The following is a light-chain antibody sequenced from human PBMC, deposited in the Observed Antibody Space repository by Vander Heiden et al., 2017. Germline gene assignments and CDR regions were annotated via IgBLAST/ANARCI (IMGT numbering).Light chain of an antibody. CDR3: SSYTSSSTFV. CDR2: DVS. J-gene: IGLJ1*01. Sequence: QSALTQPASVSGSPGQSITISCTGTSSDVGGYNYVSWYQQHPGKAPKRRRYDVSNRPSGVSNRVSGSKSGNTESLTISGLQAEDEADDYCSSYTSSSTFVFGTGTKVTVL. V-gene: IGLV2-14*01. CDR1: SSDVGGYNY.